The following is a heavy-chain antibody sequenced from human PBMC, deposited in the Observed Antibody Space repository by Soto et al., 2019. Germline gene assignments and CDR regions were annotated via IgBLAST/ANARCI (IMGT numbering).Heavy chain of an antibody. CDR3: STVTRYYYYYYGMDV. J-gene: IGHJ6*02. Sequence: PGGSLRLSCAASGFTFSNAWMSWVRQAPGKGLEWVGRIKSKTDGGTTDYAAPGKGRFTISRDDSKNTLYLQMNSLKTEDTAVYYCSTVTRYYYYYYGMDVWGQGTTVTVSS. V-gene: IGHV3-15*01. CDR2: IKSKTDGGTT. D-gene: IGHD4-17*01. CDR1: GFTFSNAW.